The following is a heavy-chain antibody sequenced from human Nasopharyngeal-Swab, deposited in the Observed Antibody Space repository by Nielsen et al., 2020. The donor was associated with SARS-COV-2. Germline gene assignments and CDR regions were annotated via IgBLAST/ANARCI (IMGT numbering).Heavy chain of an antibody. J-gene: IGHJ6*03. V-gene: IGHV3-21*01. CDR2: ISSSSSYI. CDR3: ARDRTNDYYYYMDV. CDR1: GFTFSSYS. D-gene: IGHD1-1*01. Sequence: GGSLRLSCAASGFTFSSYSMNWVRQAPGKGLEWVSSISSSSSYIYYADSVKGRFTISRDNAKNSLYLQMNSLRAEDTAVYCCARDRTNDYYYYMDVWGKGTTVTVSS.